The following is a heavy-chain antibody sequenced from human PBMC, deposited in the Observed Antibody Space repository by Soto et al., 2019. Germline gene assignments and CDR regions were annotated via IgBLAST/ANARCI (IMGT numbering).Heavy chain of an antibody. CDR2: IYYSGTT. D-gene: IGHD1-26*01. CDR1: GGSISTYY. Sequence: ASETLSLTCTVSGGSISTYYRSWIRQPPGKGLEWIGYIYYSGTTNYNPSLKSRVTISVDTSKNQFSLKLSSVTAADTAVYYCARGKYSGSYYDWFDPWGQGTLVTVSS. CDR3: ARGKYSGSYYDWFDP. V-gene: IGHV4-59*01. J-gene: IGHJ5*02.